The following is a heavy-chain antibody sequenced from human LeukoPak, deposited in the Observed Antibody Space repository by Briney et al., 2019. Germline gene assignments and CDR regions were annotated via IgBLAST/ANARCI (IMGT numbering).Heavy chain of an antibody. D-gene: IGHD3-22*01. CDR3: ATGGDSSGVDY. CDR1: GGTFSSYA. CDR2: IIPILGIA. Sequence: GASVKVSCKASGGTFSSYAISWVRQAPGQGLEWMGRIIPILGIANYAQKFQGRVTMTRDTSISTAYMELSRLRSDDTAVYYCATGGDSSGVDYWGQGTLVTVPS. V-gene: IGHV1-69*04. J-gene: IGHJ4*02.